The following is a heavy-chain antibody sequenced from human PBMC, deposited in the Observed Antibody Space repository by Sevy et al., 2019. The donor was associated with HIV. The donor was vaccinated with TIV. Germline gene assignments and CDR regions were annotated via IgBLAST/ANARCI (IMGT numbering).Heavy chain of an antibody. CDR2: IWYDGSNK. CDR1: GFTFSSYG. D-gene: IGHD3-3*01. CDR3: ARDNDFWSGYYTGRGCAFDI. V-gene: IGHV3-33*01. J-gene: IGHJ3*02. Sequence: GGSLRLSCAASGFTFSSYGMHWVRQAPGKGLEWVAVIWYDGSNKYYADSVKGRFTISRDNSKNTLYLQMNSLRAEDTAVYYCARDNDFWSGYYTGRGCAFDIWGQGTMVTVSS.